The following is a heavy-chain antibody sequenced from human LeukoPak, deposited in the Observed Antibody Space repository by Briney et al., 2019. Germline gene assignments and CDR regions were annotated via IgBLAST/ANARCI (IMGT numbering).Heavy chain of an antibody. D-gene: IGHD3-22*01. J-gene: IGHJ5*02. CDR2: MDKETNLYAT. V-gene: IGHV3-73*01. Sequence: GGSLRLSSVASGFTFSDSALHWVRQSSGKGLEWIGHMDKETNLYATALAASVKGRFTVSRDDSKNTAYLHMNSLKTEDTALYHCTRDSRTYNWFDPWGQGTLVTVSS. CDR1: GFTFSDSA. CDR3: TRDSRTYNWFDP.